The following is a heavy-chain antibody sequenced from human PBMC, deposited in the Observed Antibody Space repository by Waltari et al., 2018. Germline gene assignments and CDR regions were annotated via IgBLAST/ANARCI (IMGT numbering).Heavy chain of an antibody. V-gene: IGHV1-24*01. CDR1: GYTLTELS. Sequence: QVQLVQSGAEVKKPGASVKVSCKVSGYTLTELSMHWVRQAPGNGLEWMGGFDPEDGETSYAQKFQGRVTMTEDTSTDTAYMELSSLRSDDTAVHYCATDHQWELGSDAFDIWGQGTMVTVSS. J-gene: IGHJ3*02. D-gene: IGHD1-26*01. CDR2: FDPEDGET. CDR3: ATDHQWELGSDAFDI.